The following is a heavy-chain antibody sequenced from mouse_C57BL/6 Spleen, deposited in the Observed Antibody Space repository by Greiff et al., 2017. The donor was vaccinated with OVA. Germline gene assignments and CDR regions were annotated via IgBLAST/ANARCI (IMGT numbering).Heavy chain of an antibody. Sequence: EVQVVESGGGLVKPGGSLKLSCAASGFTFSSYAMSWVRQTPEKRLEWVATISDGGSYTYYPDNVKGRFTISRDNAKNNLYLQMSHLKSEDTAMYYCARDNYGNSYYFDYWGQGTTLTVSS. D-gene: IGHD2-1*01. CDR2: ISDGGSYT. V-gene: IGHV5-4*01. CDR3: ARDNYGNSYYFDY. CDR1: GFTFSSYA. J-gene: IGHJ2*01.